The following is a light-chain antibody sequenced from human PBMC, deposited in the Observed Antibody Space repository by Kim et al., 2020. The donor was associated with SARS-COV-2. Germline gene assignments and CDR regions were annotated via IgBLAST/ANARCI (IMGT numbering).Light chain of an antibody. J-gene: IGKJ1*01. CDR3: QQYGSPWA. V-gene: IGKV3-20*01. CDR1: QSVSSSY. CDR2: GAS. Sequence: LSPGERATLSCRASQSVSSSYLAWYQQKPGQAPRLLIYGASSRATGIPDRFSGSGSGTDFTLTISRLEPEDFAVYYCQQYGSPWAFGQGTKVDIK.